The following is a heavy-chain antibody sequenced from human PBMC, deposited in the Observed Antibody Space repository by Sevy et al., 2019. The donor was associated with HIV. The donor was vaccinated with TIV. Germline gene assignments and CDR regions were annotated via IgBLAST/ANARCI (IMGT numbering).Heavy chain of an antibody. CDR2: IWYDGSNK. CDR1: GFTFSSYG. CDR3: ARDFSPPHYYYYYGMDV. D-gene: IGHD3-3*01. V-gene: IGHV3-33*01. Sequence: GGSLRLSCAASGFTFSSYGMHWVRQAPGKGLEWVAVIWYDGSNKYYADSVKGRFTISRDNSKNTLYLQMNSLRAEDTAVYYCARDFSPPHYYYYYGMDVWGQGTTVTVSS. J-gene: IGHJ6*02.